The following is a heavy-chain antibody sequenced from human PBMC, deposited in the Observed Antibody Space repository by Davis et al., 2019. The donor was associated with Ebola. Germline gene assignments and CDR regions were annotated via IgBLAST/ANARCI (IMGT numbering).Heavy chain of an antibody. J-gene: IGHJ6*04. CDR3: GVVLYYRGYGMDV. CDR2: MNPNSGNT. Sequence: AASVKVSCKASGYIFTSHDINWVRQATGQGLEWMGWMNPNSGNTGYAQKFQGRVTMTRNTSITTAYMELSSLRSGDTAVYYCGVVLYYRGYGMDVWGKGTTVTVSS. D-gene: IGHD2-8*01. CDR1: GYIFTSHD. V-gene: IGHV1-8*01.